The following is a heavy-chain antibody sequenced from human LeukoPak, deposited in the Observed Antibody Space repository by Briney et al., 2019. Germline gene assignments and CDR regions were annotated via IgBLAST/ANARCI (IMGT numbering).Heavy chain of an antibody. J-gene: IGHJ4*02. V-gene: IGHV3-23*01. D-gene: IGHD3-10*01. CDR3: AKDQDPLWFGELLLDYFDD. CDR1: GFTFSSYA. Sequence: PGGSLRLSCAASGFTFSSYAMSWVRQAPGKGLEWVSAISGSGGSTYYADSVKGRFTISRDNSKNTLYLQMNSLRAEDTAVYYCAKDQDPLWFGELLLDYFDDWGQGSLVTVSS. CDR2: ISGSGGST.